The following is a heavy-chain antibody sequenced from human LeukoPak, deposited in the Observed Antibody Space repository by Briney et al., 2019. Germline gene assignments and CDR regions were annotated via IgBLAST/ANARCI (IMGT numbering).Heavy chain of an antibody. V-gene: IGHV3-33*01. D-gene: IGHD4-17*01. CDR1: GFTFSSYG. CDR2: IWYDGSKK. CDR3: GRDAVTTPLFYYYYGMDV. J-gene: IGHJ6*02. Sequence: TGGSLRLSCAASGFTFSSYGMHWVRQAPGKGLEWVAVIWYDGSKKYYADSVKGRFTISRDNSKNTLYLQMNSLRAEDTAVYYCGRDAVTTPLFYYYYGMDVWGQGTTVTVSS.